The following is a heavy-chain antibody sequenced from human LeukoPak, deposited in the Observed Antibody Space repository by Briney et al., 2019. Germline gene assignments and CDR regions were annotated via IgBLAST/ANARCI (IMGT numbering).Heavy chain of an antibody. J-gene: IGHJ4*02. CDR3: SKDGSWKQEWFDY. Sequence: PGGSLRLSCAAPGFTFSNYAMTWVRQAPGKGLEWVSGISGSGGSPYYADSVKGRFTISRDNSKNTLYLQLNSLRAEDTAVYYCSKDGSWKQEWFDYWGQGTLVTVSS. CDR1: GFTFSNYA. V-gene: IGHV3-23*01. D-gene: IGHD3-10*01. CDR2: ISGSGGSP.